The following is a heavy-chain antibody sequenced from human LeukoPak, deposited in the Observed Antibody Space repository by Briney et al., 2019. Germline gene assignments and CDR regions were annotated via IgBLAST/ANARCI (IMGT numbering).Heavy chain of an antibody. V-gene: IGHV5-51*01. CDR1: GYSFTSYR. CDR3: ASQGLYDSSGSTFDY. CDR2: IYPGDSDT. D-gene: IGHD3-22*01. J-gene: IGHJ4*02. Sequence: GESLKISCKGSGYSFTSYRIGWVRQMPGKGLEWMGIIYPGDSDTRYSPSFQGQVTISADKSISTAYLQWSSLKASDTAMYYCASQGLYDSSGSTFDYWGQGTLVTVSS.